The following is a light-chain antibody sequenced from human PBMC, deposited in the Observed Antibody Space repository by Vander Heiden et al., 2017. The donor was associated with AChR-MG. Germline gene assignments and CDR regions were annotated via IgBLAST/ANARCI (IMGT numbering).Light chain of an antibody. CDR2: ENK. Sequence: QSVLTQPPSVSGAPGQRVTTACAGSPSNTGGGYGVHWYQHLPGTVPKLLIYENKNRPSGVPDRFSGSKSGTSASLTITGLRAEDEADYYCHSYDTRLSGVVFGGGTKLTVL. J-gene: IGLJ2*01. CDR1: PSNTGGGYG. CDR3: HSYDTRLSGVV. V-gene: IGLV1-40*01.